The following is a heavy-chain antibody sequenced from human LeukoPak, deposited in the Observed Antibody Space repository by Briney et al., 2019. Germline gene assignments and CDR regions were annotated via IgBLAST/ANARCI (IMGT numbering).Heavy chain of an antibody. CDR3: ATSYDHGWLIGS. J-gene: IGHJ4*02. D-gene: IGHD3-16*01. Sequence: PSETLSLTRTVSGGSITNDYWNWIRQSSGKQLEWIGSIHYSGTINYSPSLKSRITIPLDTSKNQFSLKLSSVTAADTAMYYCATSYDHGWLIGSWGQGTLVTVSS. CDR2: IHYSGTI. V-gene: IGHV4-59*01. CDR1: GGSITNDY.